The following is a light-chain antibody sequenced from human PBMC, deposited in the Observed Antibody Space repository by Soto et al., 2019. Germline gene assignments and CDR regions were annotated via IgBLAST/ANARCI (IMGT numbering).Light chain of an antibody. J-gene: IGKJ3*01. CDR1: QNVRDNY. Sequence: EIVLTQSPGTLSLSPGEGATLSCRASQNVRDNYLAWYQQKPGQAPRLLIYGASSRATGIPGRFSGSGSGTDFTLTISRLEPDDVAVYYCQQYGNSPLFCPGTKVDVK. CDR3: QQYGNSPL. CDR2: GAS. V-gene: IGKV3-20*01.